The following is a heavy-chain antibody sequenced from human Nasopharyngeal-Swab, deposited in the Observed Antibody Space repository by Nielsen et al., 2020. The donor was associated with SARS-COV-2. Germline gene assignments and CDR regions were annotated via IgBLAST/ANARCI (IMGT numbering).Heavy chain of an antibody. CDR1: GFIFSDSA. J-gene: IGHJ3*02. V-gene: IGHV3-33*08. CDR3: ARDGDYGPAALDI. D-gene: IGHD4-17*01. Sequence: GGSLRLSCAASGFIFSDSAIHWVRQAPGKGLEWVAVIWYDGSNKYYADSVKGRFTISRDNSKNTLYLQMNSLRAEDTAVYYCARDGDYGPAALDIWGQGTMVTVSS. CDR2: IWYDGSNK.